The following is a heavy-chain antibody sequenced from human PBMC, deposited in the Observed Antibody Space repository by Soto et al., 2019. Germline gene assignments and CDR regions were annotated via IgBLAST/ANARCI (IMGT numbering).Heavy chain of an antibody. CDR2: ISYDGSNK. CDR3: AKDRRGVVVTATHFDP. D-gene: IGHD2-21*02. CDR1: GFTFSSYG. J-gene: IGHJ5*02. Sequence: QVQLVESGGGVVQPGRSLRLSCAASGFTFSSYGVHWVRQAPGKGLEWVAVISYDGSNKYYADSVKGRFTISRDNTKNPVYLEMNSLRAEDTAVYYCAKDRRGVVVTATHFDPWGQGTLVTVSS. V-gene: IGHV3-30*18.